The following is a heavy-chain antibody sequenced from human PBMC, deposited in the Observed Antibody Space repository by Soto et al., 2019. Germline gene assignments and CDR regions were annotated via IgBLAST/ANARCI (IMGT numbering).Heavy chain of an antibody. V-gene: IGHV3-48*03. CDR3: ARVPYSRGWCIDY. Sequence: GGSLRLSCAASGFTFSSYEMNWVRQAPGKGLEWVSYISSSGSTIYYADSVKGRFTISRDNAKNSLYLQMNSLRAEDTAVYYCARVPYSRGWCIDYWGQGTLVTVSS. D-gene: IGHD6-19*01. CDR2: ISSSGSTI. CDR1: GFTFSSYE. J-gene: IGHJ4*02.